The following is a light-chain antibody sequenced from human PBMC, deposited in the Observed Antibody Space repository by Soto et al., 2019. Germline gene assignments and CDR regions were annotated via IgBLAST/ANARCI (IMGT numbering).Light chain of an antibody. J-gene: IGKJ1*01. V-gene: IGKV4-1*01. CDR1: QSVLYSPNSKNY. CDR3: QQYYSNPRT. Sequence: DIVMTQSPDSLAVSLGERATINCKSSQSVLYSPNSKNYLAWYQQKPGQPPKLVIYWASTRESGVPDRFSGSGSGTDFTLTISSLQAEDVAVYYCQQYYSNPRTFGQGTKVEIK. CDR2: WAS.